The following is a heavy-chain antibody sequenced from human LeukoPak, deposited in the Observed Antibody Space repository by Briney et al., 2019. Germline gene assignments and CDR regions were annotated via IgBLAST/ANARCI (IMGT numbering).Heavy chain of an antibody. CDR1: GYSINSGDY. CDR3: ARDGTWHSSSWYSTWFDP. Sequence: PSETLSLTCTVSGYSINSGDYWGWIRQPPGKGLEWIGSIYHSGSTYYNPSLKRRVTISLDTSKNQFSLKLSSVTAADTAVYYCARDGTWHSSSWYSTWFDPWGQGTLVTVSS. D-gene: IGHD6-13*01. J-gene: IGHJ5*02. V-gene: IGHV4-38-2*02. CDR2: IYHSGST.